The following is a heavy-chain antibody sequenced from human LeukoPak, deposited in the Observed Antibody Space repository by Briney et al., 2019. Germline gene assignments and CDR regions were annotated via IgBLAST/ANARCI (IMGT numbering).Heavy chain of an antibody. D-gene: IGHD4-17*01. CDR1: GFTVSSNY. V-gene: IGHV3-66*01. CDR2: IYSGGST. J-gene: IGHJ4*02. Sequence: GGSLRLSCAASGFTVSSNYMSWVRQAPGKGLEWVSVIYSGGSTYYADSVKGRFTISRDNSKNTLYLQMNSLRAEDTAVYYCAREAPYGDYTLHFDYWGQGTQVTVSS. CDR3: AREAPYGDYTLHFDY.